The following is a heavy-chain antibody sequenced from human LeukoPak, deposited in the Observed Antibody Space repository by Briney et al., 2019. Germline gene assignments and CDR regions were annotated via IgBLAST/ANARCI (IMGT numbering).Heavy chain of an antibody. D-gene: IGHD4-23*01. CDR2: IYYSEST. V-gene: IGHV4-61*01. J-gene: IGHJ3*01. Sequence: NPSQTLSLTCTLSGGSISMGSDDWRWIRQPPGKVLEWIAYIYYSESTNYNPALKSRVTISVDTSKNQFSLKLSSVTAADTAVYYCARLNGGYEAFDVWGQGTMVTVSS. CDR1: GGSISMGSDD. CDR3: ARLNGGYEAFDV.